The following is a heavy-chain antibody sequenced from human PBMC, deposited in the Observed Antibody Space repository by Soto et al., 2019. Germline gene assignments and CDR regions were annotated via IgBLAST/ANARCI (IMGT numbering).Heavy chain of an antibody. CDR1: GFTFDDYA. CDR2: ISWNSGSI. D-gene: IGHD5-12*01. CDR3: AKVPDSGYDSNYFDY. J-gene: IGHJ4*02. Sequence: GGSLRLSCAASGFTFDDYAMHWVRQAPGKGLEWVSGISWNSGSIGYADSVKGRFTISRDNAKNSLYLQMNSLRAEDTALYYCAKVPDSGYDSNYFDYWGQGTLVTVSS. V-gene: IGHV3-9*01.